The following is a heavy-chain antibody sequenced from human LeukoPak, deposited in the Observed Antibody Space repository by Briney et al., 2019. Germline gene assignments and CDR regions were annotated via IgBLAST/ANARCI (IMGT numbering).Heavy chain of an antibody. J-gene: IGHJ6*02. D-gene: IGHD3-10*01. Sequence: GGSLRLSCSASGFTFSSYAMHWVRQAPGKGLEYVSAVSYNGGSTYYADSVKGRFTISRDNSRNTLYLQMSSLRAEDTAVYHCVKGSGTYYFFDGMDVWGQGTTVTVSS. CDR3: VKGSGTYYFFDGMDV. CDR1: GFTFSSYA. V-gene: IGHV3-64D*09. CDR2: VSYNGGST.